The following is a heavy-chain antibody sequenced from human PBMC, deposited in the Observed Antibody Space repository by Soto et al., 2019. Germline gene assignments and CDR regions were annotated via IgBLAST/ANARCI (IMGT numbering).Heavy chain of an antibody. D-gene: IGHD6-19*01. CDR2: ISYDGSNK. Sequence: GGSLRLSCAASGFTFSSYAMHWVRQAPGKGLEWVAVISYDGSNKYYADSVKGRFTISRDNSKNTLYLQMNSLRAEDTAVYYCARAPQWLAPFDYWGQGTLVTVSS. V-gene: IGHV3-30-3*01. CDR3: ARAPQWLAPFDY. CDR1: GFTFSSYA. J-gene: IGHJ4*02.